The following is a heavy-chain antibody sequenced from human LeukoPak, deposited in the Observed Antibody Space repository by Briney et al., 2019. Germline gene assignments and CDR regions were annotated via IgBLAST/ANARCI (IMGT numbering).Heavy chain of an antibody. CDR3: ARDGSTYYDFWSGYSGY. D-gene: IGHD3-3*01. J-gene: IGHJ4*02. CDR1: GFTFSSYA. Sequence: PGGSLRLSCAASGFTFSSYAMHWVRQAPGKGLEWVAVISYDGSNKYYADSVKGRFTISRDNSKNTLYLQMNSLRAEDTAVYYCARDGSTYYDFWSGYSGYWGQGTLVTVSS. CDR2: ISYDGSNK. V-gene: IGHV3-30-3*01.